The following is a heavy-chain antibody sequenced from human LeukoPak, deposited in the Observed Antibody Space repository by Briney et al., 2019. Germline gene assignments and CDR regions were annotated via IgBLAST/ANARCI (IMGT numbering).Heavy chain of an antibody. J-gene: IGHJ3*02. D-gene: IGHD6-6*01. CDR3: ARGFPGAARAFGI. Sequence: SQTLSLTCAISGDSISSNTASWNWIRQSPSRGLEWLGRTYYRSQWSNAYAVSEISRITINPDTSKNQFSLQLISVSPEDTAVYYCARGFPGAARAFGIWGQGTVVTVSS. CDR1: GDSISSNTAS. V-gene: IGHV6-1*01. CDR2: TYYRSQWSN.